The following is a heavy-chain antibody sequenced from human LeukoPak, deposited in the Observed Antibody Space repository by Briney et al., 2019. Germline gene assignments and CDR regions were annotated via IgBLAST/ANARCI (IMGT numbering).Heavy chain of an antibody. D-gene: IGHD5-24*01. CDR3: AILPSGDGYANFDY. CDR1: GGTFSSYA. Sequence: ASVKVSCKASGGTFSSYAISWVRQAPGQGLEWMGRIIPIFGIANYAQKFQGRVTITADKSTSTAYMELSSLRSEDTAVYYYAILPSGDGYANFDYWGQGTLVTVSS. J-gene: IGHJ4*02. V-gene: IGHV1-69*04. CDR2: IIPIFGIA.